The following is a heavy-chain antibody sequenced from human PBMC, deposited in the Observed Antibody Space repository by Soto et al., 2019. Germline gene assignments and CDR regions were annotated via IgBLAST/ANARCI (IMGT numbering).Heavy chain of an antibody. J-gene: IGHJ5*02. Sequence: ASETLSLTCAVYGGSFSGYYWSWIRQPPGKGLEWIGEINHSGSTNYNPSLKSRVTISVDTSKNQFSLKLSSVTAADTAVYYCARGWLWFGEPSVVNWFDPWGQGTLVTVSS. V-gene: IGHV4-34*01. D-gene: IGHD3-10*01. CDR3: ARGWLWFGEPSVVNWFDP. CDR2: INHSGST. CDR1: GGSFSGYY.